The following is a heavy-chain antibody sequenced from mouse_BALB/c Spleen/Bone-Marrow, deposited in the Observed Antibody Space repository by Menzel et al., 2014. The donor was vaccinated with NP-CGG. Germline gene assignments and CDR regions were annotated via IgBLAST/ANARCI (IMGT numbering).Heavy chain of an antibody. CDR2: ISSGGGSI. CDR1: GFTFSSYT. CDR3: ASHYYDSSPFAY. J-gene: IGHJ3*01. V-gene: IGHV5-12-2*01. Sequence: EVQRVESGGGLVQPGGSLKLSCAASGFTFSSYTMSWVRQTPEKRLVWVAYISSGGGSIYYPDTVKGRFTISRDNDKNTLYLQMSSLKSEDTAMYYCASHYYDSSPFAYWGQGTLVTVSA. D-gene: IGHD1-1*01.